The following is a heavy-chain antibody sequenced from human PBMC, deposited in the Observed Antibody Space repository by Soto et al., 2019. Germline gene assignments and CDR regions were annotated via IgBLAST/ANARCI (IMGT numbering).Heavy chain of an antibody. CDR1: GGSISSGGYY. CDR3: AREFLPEGYFDY. V-gene: IGHV4-31*03. Sequence: SETLSLTCTVSGGSISSGGYYWSWIRQHPGKGLEWIGYIYYSGSTYYNPSLKSRVTISVDTSKNQFSLKLSSVTAADTAVYYCAREFLPEGYFDYWGQGTLVTVSS. CDR2: IYYSGST. J-gene: IGHJ4*02.